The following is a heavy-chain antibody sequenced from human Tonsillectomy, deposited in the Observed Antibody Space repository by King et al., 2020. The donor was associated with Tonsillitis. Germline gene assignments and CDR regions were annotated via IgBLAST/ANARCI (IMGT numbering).Heavy chain of an antibody. Sequence: QLVQSGAEVKKPGASVKVSCKGSGYTFGDHFMHWVRQAPGQGLEWMGWSNPNSGGRHYAQKFQGRVTMTRATSISTAYMELSSLRSDDTAVYYCARDSGTFPDYSGQGTLVTVSS. D-gene: IGHD1-26*01. J-gene: IGHJ4*02. CDR2: SNPNSGGR. CDR1: GYTFGDHF. V-gene: IGHV1-2*02. CDR3: ARDSGTFPDY.